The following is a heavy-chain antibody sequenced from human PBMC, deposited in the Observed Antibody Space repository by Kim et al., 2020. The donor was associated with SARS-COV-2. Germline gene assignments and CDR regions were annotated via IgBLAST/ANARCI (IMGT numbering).Heavy chain of an antibody. D-gene: IGHD5-12*01. J-gene: IGHJ4*02. CDR2: IYTSGST. V-gene: IGHV4-61*02. Sequence: SETLSLTCTVSGGSISSGSFYWSWIRQPAGKGLEWIGRIYTSGSTNYNPSLRSRVTISVDTSNNQFSLKLSSVTAADTAVYYCERDVGYSANGVRDSWGQGILVTVSS. CDR1: GGSISSGSFY. CDR3: ERDVGYSANGVRDS.